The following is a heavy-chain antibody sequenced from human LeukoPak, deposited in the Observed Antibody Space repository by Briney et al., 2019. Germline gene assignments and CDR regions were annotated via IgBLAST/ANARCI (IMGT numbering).Heavy chain of an antibody. CDR3: ARDEVGVGATHDY. CDR1: GFTFSSYW. J-gene: IGHJ4*02. V-gene: IGHV3-74*01. D-gene: IGHD1-26*01. Sequence: PGGSLRLSRAASGFTFSSYWMHWVRQAPGKGLVWVSRISKDGSSTYYADSVKGRFTISRDNAKNTLYLQMNGLRAEDTAVYYWARDEVGVGATHDYWGPGTLVTVSS. CDR2: ISKDGSST.